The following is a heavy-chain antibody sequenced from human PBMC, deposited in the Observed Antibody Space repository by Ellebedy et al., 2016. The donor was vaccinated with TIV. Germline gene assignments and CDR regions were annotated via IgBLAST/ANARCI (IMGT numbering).Heavy chain of an antibody. J-gene: IGHJ4*02. Sequence: GGSLRLSCAASGFTSSSYSMSWVRQAPGKGPEWVANIQKDGNEQNYVDSVKGRFTISRDNAKESLFLQMNNLRVEDTAVYYCARDSTFGGVDHWGQGALVSVSS. D-gene: IGHD3-10*01. CDR3: ARDSTFGGVDH. CDR1: GFTSSSYS. CDR2: IQKDGNEQ. V-gene: IGHV3-7*03.